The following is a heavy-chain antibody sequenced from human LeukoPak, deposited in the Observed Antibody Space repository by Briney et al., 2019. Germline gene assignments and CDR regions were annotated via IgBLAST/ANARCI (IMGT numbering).Heavy chain of an antibody. CDR3: ARGDTAMVSGKYFQH. CDR1: GYTFTSYG. CDR2: IIPIFGTA. J-gene: IGHJ1*01. Sequence: SVKVSCKASGYTFTSYGISWVRQAPGQGLEWMGGIIPIFGTANYAQKFQGRVTITTDESTSTAYMELSSLRSEDTAVYYCARGDTAMVSGKYFQHWGQGTLVTVSS. D-gene: IGHD5-18*01. V-gene: IGHV1-69*05.